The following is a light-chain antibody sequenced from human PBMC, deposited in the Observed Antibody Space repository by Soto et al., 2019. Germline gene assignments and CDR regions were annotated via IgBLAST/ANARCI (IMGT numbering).Light chain of an antibody. V-gene: IGKV3-15*01. Sequence: EIVMTQSPATLSVSPGERATLSCRASQSVSSNLAWYQQKPGQAPRLLIYGASTRATGIPARFSGSGSGTEFTLTISSLQCEDFAVYYCQQYNNWPRTFGQGTRCISN. CDR3: QQYNNWPRT. CDR2: GAS. CDR1: QSVSSN. J-gene: IGKJ1*01.